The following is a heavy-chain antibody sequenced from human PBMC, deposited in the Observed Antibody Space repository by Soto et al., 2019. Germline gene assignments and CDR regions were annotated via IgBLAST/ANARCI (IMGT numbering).Heavy chain of an antibody. D-gene: IGHD3-10*01. Sequence: GGSLRLSSAASGFTLISYGMHWVRQAPGTGLEWVEVIWYDGSNKYYAESVKDQFTISRDNSKNTMNMKMNRQRAVDTSLYYCARESNYYGSGSYGFYYYMDVWGKGT. J-gene: IGHJ6*03. CDR2: IWYDGSNK. V-gene: IGHV3-33*01. CDR3: ARESNYYGSGSYGFYYYMDV. CDR1: GFTLISYG.